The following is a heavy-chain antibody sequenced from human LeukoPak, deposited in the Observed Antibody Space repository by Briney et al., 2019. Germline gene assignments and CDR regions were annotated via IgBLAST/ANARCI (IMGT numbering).Heavy chain of an antibody. CDR3: ARERVTYGDYDPSYFDY. D-gene: IGHD4-17*01. V-gene: IGHV4-59*01. CDR2: IYYSGST. CDR1: GGSISSYY. Sequence: PSETLSLTCTVSGGSISSYYWSWIRQPPGKGLEWIGYIYYSGSTNYNPSLKSRVTISVDTSKNQFSLKLSSVTAADTAVYYCARERVTYGDYDPSYFDYWGQGTLVTVSS. J-gene: IGHJ4*02.